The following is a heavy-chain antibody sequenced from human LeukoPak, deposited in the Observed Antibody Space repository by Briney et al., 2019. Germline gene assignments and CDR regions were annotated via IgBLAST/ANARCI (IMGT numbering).Heavy chain of an antibody. V-gene: IGHV3-30-3*01. CDR3: ARHRGPSLHSSGYFDY. J-gene: IGHJ4*02. CDR2: ISHDGTNK. CDR1: GFPFSGYA. D-gene: IGHD3-22*01. Sequence: GGSLRLSCAASGFPFSGYAIHWVRQTPGKGLEWVAVISHDGTNKYYADSVKGRFTISRDNSKNTLYLQMNSLRTEDTAVYYCARHRGPSLHSSGYFDYWGQGTLVTVPS.